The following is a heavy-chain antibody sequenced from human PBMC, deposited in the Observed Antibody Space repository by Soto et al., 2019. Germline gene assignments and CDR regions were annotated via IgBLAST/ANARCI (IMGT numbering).Heavy chain of an antibody. J-gene: IGHJ6*02. CDR1: GSTFSTYA. V-gene: IGHV1-69*01. CDR2: IIPIFGTA. D-gene: IGHD2-2*01. Sequence: SVKVSFSASGSTFSTYAISLVRHTPGQGLEWMGGIIPIFGTANYAQKFQGRVTITADESTSTAYMELSSLRSEDTAVYYCARGGYQLPYYYYGMDVWGQGTTVTVSS. CDR3: ARGGYQLPYYYYGMDV.